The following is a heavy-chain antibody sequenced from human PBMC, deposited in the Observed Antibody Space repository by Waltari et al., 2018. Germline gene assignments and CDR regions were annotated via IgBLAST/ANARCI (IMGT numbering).Heavy chain of an antibody. CDR2: IYYSGST. J-gene: IGHJ6*03. Sequence: QVQLQESGPGLVKPSETLSLTCTVSGGSISSYYWSWIRQPPGKGLEWIGYIYYSGSTNSNPSLKSRVTISVDTSKNQFSLKLSSVTAADTAVYYCARGVCSSTSCYYYYYYYMDVWGKGTTVTISS. D-gene: IGHD2-2*01. CDR3: ARGVCSSTSCYYYYYYYMDV. V-gene: IGHV4-59*01. CDR1: GGSISSYY.